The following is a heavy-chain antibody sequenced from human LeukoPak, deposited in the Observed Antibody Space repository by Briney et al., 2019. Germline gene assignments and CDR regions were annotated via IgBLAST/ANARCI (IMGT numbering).Heavy chain of an antibody. CDR3: ARIRLLAGLDY. CDR2: IEWDDDK. J-gene: IGHJ4*02. D-gene: IGHD6-19*01. Sequence: SGPALAKPTQTLTLTCTLCGFSLSTAGMCVSWIRQPPGKALEWLARIEWDDDKYYSTSLKTRLTISKDTSKNQVVLTMTNMDPSDTATYYCARIRLLAGLDYWGQGTLVTVSS. V-gene: IGHV2-70*11. CDR1: GFSLSTAGMC.